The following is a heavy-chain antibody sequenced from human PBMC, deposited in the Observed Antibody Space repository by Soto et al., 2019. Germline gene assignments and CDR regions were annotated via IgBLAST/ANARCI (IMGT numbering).Heavy chain of an antibody. J-gene: IGHJ6*02. CDR3: AKLFSGGYGVGYGMDV. V-gene: IGHV4-59*01. D-gene: IGHD6-19*01. CDR2: IYYRGST. Sequence: SETLSLTCSVSGDSITSYYWTWIRQPPGKGLEWIGYIYYRGSTNYNPSLKSRVTIPIDTSKSQFSLNLSSVTASDTAVYYCAKLFSGGYGVGYGMDVWGQGTTVTVSS. CDR1: GDSITSYY.